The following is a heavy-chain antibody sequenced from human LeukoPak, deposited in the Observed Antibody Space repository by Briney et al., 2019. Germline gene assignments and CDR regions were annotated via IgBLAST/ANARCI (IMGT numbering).Heavy chain of an antibody. CDR2: IHPNDGGT. Sequence: GASVKVSCKASGYTFTHYYMHWVRQAPGQGLEWMGIIHPNDGGTTYAQKFQDRVTMTRDTSTTTIYMELTSLRSEDTAVYYCAREVGSTDYWGQGTLVTVSS. V-gene: IGHV1-46*01. CDR3: AREVGSTDY. CDR1: GYTFTHYY. D-gene: IGHD1-26*01. J-gene: IGHJ4*02.